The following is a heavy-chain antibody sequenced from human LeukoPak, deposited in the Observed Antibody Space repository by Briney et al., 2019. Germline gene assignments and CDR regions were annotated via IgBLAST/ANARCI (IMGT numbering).Heavy chain of an antibody. V-gene: IGHV1-2*02. J-gene: IGHJ4*02. CDR1: GYTFTGYY. D-gene: IGHD2-2*01. Sequence: ASVKVSCKASGYTFTGYYMHWVRQAPGQGLEWMGWINPNSGGTNYAQKFQGRVTMTRDTSISTAYMELSRLRSDGTAVYYCARDPHCSSTSCYLQLDYWGQGTLVTVSS. CDR2: INPNSGGT. CDR3: ARDPHCSSTSCYLQLDY.